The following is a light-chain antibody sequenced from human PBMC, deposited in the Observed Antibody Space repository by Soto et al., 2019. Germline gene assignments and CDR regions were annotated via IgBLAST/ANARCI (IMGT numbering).Light chain of an antibody. V-gene: IGLV2-8*01. CDR2: EII. CDR3: SSYAGSSNFV. Sequence: ALTRPPSASGPPGQSCTISCTGTSSDVGGYNYVSWYQQHPGKAPKLMIYEIIKRPSGVPDRFSGSKSGNTASLTVSGLQAEDEADYYCSSYAGSSNFVFGTGT. J-gene: IGLJ1*01. CDR1: SSDVGGYNY.